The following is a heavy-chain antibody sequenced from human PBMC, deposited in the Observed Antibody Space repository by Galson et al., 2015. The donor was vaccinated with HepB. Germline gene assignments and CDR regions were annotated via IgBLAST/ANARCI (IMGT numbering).Heavy chain of an antibody. CDR3: ARDRRRDCSSTSCYHFDY. J-gene: IGHJ4*02. V-gene: IGHV3-11*01. CDR2: ISSSGSTI. Sequence: SLRLSCAASGFTFSDYYMSWIRQAPGKGLEWVSYISSSGSTIYYADSVKGRFTISRDNAKNSLYLQMNSLRAEDTAAYYCARDRRRDCSSTSCYHFDYWGQGTLVTVSS. CDR1: GFTFSDYY. D-gene: IGHD2-2*01.